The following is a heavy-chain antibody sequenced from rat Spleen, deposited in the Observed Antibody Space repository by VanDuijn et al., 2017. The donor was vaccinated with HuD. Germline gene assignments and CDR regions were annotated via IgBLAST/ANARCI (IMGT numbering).Heavy chain of an antibody. Sequence: VQLVESGGGLVQPGRSLTLSCVVSGFTFSDYNMAWVRQAPEKGLEWVATISYDGSSTYYRDSVKGRFTSSRDNAKSTLYLQMDSLRSEDTATYYWARVNNWGTFEYWGQGVMVTVSS. D-gene: IGHD1-10*01. CDR2: ISYDGSST. CDR1: GFTFSDYN. V-gene: IGHV5-7*01. J-gene: IGHJ2*01. CDR3: ARVNNWGTFEY.